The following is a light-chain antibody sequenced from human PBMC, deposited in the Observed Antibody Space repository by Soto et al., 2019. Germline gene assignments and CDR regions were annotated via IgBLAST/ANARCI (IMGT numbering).Light chain of an antibody. J-gene: IGKJ2*01. V-gene: IGKV3-20*01. Sequence: ETVLTQSPGTLSVSPGERATLSCRTSQSVSSRFLAWYQQKPGQAPRLLIYGASSRATGIPDRFTGSTSGTDFALTISSLEPEDFAVYYCQLYGSSPLYTFGQGTKLEIK. CDR1: QSVSSRF. CDR3: QLYGSSPLYT. CDR2: GAS.